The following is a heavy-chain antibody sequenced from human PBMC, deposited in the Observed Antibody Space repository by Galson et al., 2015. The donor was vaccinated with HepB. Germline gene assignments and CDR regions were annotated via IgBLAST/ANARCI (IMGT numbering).Heavy chain of an antibody. D-gene: IGHD3-3*01. V-gene: IGHV2-5*01. J-gene: IGHJ2*01. CDR1: GFSLSTSGVG. CDR3: AHIPRSGYHPHWYFDL. CDR2: IYWNDDK. Sequence: PALVKPTQTLTLTCAFSGFSLSTSGVGVGWLRQPPGKALEWLAFIYWNDDKRYSPSLKSRLTITKGTSKNQVVLIMTNMDPVDTATYYCAHIPRSGYHPHWYFDLWGRGTLVTVSS.